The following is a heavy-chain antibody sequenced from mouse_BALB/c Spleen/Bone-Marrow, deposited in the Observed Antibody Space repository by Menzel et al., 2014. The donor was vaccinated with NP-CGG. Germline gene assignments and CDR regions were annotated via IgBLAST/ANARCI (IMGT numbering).Heavy chain of an antibody. Sequence: EVQLQESGPSLVKPSQTLSLTCSVTGDSINGGYWNWIRKFPGNKLEYMGYISYSGSTYYNPSLKSRISITRDTSKNQYYLQLNSVTTEDTATYYCARYDGYSFDYWGQGTTLTVSS. J-gene: IGHJ2*01. CDR2: ISYSGST. V-gene: IGHV3-8*02. CDR3: ARYDGYSFDY. D-gene: IGHD2-3*01. CDR1: GDSINGGY.